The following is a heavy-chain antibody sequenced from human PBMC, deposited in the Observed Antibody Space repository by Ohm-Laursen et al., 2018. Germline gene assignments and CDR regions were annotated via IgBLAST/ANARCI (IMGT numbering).Heavy chain of an antibody. Sequence: SLRLSCTASGFTFSDYYMSWIRQAPGKGLEWVSYISSSGSTIYYADSVKGRFTISRDNAKNSLYLQMNSLRAEDTAVYYCARARRWLQSSWPDYWGQGTLVTVSS. CDR1: GFTFSDYY. CDR3: ARARRWLQSSWPDY. CDR2: ISSSGSTI. J-gene: IGHJ4*02. V-gene: IGHV3-11*01. D-gene: IGHD5-24*01.